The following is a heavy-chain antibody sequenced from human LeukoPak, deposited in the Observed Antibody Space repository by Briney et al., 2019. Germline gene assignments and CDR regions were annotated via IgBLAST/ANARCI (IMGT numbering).Heavy chain of an antibody. J-gene: IGHJ6*03. CDR3: ARGSGLGYSSSSVYMDV. V-gene: IGHV3-74*01. D-gene: IGHD6-6*01. Sequence: GGSLRLSCAASGFTFSSYWMHWVRQAPGKGLVWVSRINTDGSSTSYADSVKGRFTISRDNAKNTLYLQMNSLRAEDTAVYYCARGSGLGYSSSSVYMDVWGKGTTVTVSS. CDR2: INTDGSST. CDR1: GFTFSSYW.